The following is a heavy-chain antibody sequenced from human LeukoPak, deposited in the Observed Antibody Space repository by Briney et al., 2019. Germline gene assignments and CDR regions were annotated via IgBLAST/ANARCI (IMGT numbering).Heavy chain of an antibody. CDR3: ARPPHGGGY. J-gene: IGHJ4*02. Sequence: WGALRLSCAASGFTFSSYAMSWVRQAPGKGLEWVSAISGSGGSTYYADSVKGRFTISRDNSKNTLYLQMNSLRAEDTAVYYCARPPHGGGYWGQGTLVTVSS. D-gene: IGHD3-16*01. CDR2: ISGSGGST. V-gene: IGHV3-23*01. CDR1: GFTFSSYA.